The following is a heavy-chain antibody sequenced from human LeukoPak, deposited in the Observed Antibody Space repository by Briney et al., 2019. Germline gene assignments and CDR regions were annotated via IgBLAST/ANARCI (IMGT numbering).Heavy chain of an antibody. D-gene: IGHD3-3*01. V-gene: IGHV1-18*01. CDR3: ARVIWSGYNACMDI. Sequence: ASVKVSCKTSGYTFDSYGISWVRQAPGQGLEWLGGISGLNGATNYAQKMRGRVIMTTDAYTTTADMELRNLTSDDTAVYYCARVIWSGYNACMDIWGEGTPVSVSS. CDR1: GYTFDSYG. J-gene: IGHJ6*03. CDR2: ISGLNGAT.